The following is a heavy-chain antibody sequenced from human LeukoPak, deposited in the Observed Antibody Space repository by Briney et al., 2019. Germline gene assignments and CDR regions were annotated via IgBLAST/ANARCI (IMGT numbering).Heavy chain of an antibody. D-gene: IGHD1-26*01. V-gene: IGHV1-18*01. CDR3: ARVVGAINFDY. J-gene: IGHJ4*02. Sequence: ASVKVSCEASGYTFTSYGISWVRQAPGQGLEWMGWISPYKGNTNYAQKLQGRVTMTTDTSTSTAYMELRSLRSDDTAVYYCARVVGAINFDYWGQGTLVTVSS. CDR1: GYTFTSYG. CDR2: ISPYKGNT.